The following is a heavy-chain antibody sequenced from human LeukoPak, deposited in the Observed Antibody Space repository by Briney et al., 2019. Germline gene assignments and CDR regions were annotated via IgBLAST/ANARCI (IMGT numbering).Heavy chain of an antibody. CDR3: ARGPLPGSYYNAIL. CDR2: ISSSSSYI. CDR1: GFTFSSYS. J-gene: IGHJ4*02. D-gene: IGHD3-10*01. V-gene: IGHV3-21*01. Sequence: GGSLRLSCAASGFTFSSYSMNWVRQAPGKGLEWVSSISSSSSYIYYADSVKGRFTISRDNAKNSLYLQMNSLRAEDTAVYYCARGPLPGSYYNAILGGQGTRVTVPS.